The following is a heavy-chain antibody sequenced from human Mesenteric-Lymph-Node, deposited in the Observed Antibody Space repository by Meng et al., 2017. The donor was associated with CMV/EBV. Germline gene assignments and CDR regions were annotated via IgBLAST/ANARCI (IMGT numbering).Heavy chain of an antibody. D-gene: IGHD3-16*01. CDR3: ARGGGNFDS. J-gene: IGHJ4*02. CDR1: GFTFSSYW. CDR2: ITGSVGTT. V-gene: IGHV3-48*03. Sequence: LSLTCAASGFTFSSYWMSWVRQAPGKGLEWVSYITGSVGTTYYADSVKGRFTISRDNAENSLYLQMNSLRAEDTAVYYCARGGGNFDSWGQGTLVTVSS.